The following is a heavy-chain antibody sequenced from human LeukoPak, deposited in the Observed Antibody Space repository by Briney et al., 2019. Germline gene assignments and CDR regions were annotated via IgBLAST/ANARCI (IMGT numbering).Heavy chain of an antibody. D-gene: IGHD6-19*01. CDR1: GGSISSSSYY. CDR2: INYSGST. Sequence: PSETLSLTCTVSGGSISSSSYYWGWIRQPPGKGLEWIGSINYSGSTYYNPSLKSRVTISVDTSKNQFSLKLSSVTAADTAVYYCARRSPPEGYSSGWAKYYYYYYYMDVWGKGTTVTVSS. V-gene: IGHV4-39*01. J-gene: IGHJ6*03. CDR3: ARRSPPEGYSSGWAKYYYYYYYMDV.